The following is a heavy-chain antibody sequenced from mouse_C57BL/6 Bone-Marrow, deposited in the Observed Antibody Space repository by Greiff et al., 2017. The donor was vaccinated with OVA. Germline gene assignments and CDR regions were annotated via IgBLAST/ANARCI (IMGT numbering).Heavy chain of an antibody. J-gene: IGHJ2*01. CDR3: ARGGRDGFDY. V-gene: IGHV1-50*01. CDR1: GYTFTSYW. CDR2: IDPSDSYT. Sequence: QVQLQQPGAELVKPGASVKLSCKASGYTFTSYWMQWVKLRPGPGLEWIGEIDPSDSYTNYNQKFTGKATLTVDTSSRTAYMQLSSLTSEDSAVYYCARGGRDGFDYWGQGTTLTVSS. D-gene: IGHD3-3*01.